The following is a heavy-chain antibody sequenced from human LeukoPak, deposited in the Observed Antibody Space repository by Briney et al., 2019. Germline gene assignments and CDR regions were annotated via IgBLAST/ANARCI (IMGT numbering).Heavy chain of an antibody. Sequence: PGGSLRLSCAASGFTFSSYGMHWARQAPGKGLEWVTFIRYDGSKKYYADSVKGRFTISRDNSKNTLYLQMNSLRAEDTAVYYCAKDRGYYFDYWGQGTLVTVSS. CDR3: AKDRGYYFDY. V-gene: IGHV3-30*02. J-gene: IGHJ4*02. D-gene: IGHD3-10*01. CDR1: GFTFSSYG. CDR2: IRYDGSKK.